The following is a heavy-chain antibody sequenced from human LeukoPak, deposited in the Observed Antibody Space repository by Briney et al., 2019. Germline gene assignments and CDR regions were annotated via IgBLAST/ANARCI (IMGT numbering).Heavy chain of an antibody. V-gene: IGHV3-53*01. CDR3: AKDRGIVVVVAATVLSDAFDI. Sequence: GGSLRLSCAASGFTVSSNYVSWVRQAPGKGLEWVSVIYSGGSTYYADSVKGRFTISRDNSKNTLYLQMNSLRAEDTAVYYCAKDRGIVVVVAATVLSDAFDIWGQGTMVTVSS. D-gene: IGHD2-15*01. CDR2: IYSGGST. CDR1: GFTVSSNY. J-gene: IGHJ3*02.